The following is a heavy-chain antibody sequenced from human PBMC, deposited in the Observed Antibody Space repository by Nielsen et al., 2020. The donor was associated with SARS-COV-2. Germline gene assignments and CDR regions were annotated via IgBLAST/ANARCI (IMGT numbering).Heavy chain of an antibody. D-gene: IGHD3-3*01. J-gene: IGHJ3*02. V-gene: IGHV3-21*01. Sequence: GGSLRLSCAASGFTFSSYSMNWVRQAPGKGLEWVSSISSSSSYIYYADSVKGRFTISRDNAKNSLYLQMNSLRAEDTAVYYCAIIWSGYTDAFDIWAKGQWSPSLQ. CDR1: GFTFSSYS. CDR3: AIIWSGYTDAFDI. CDR2: ISSSSSYI.